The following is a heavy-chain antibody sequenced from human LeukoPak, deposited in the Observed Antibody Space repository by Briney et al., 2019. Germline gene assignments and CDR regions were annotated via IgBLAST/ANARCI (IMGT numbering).Heavy chain of an antibody. J-gene: IGHJ5*02. V-gene: IGHV3-20*04. D-gene: IGHD2-15*01. CDR1: GFTFDDYG. Sequence: GGSLRLSCAASGFTFDDYGMSWVRQAPGKGLEWVSGINWNGGSTGYADSVKGRFPISRDNAKNSLYLQMNSLRAEDTALYYCARDPEYCSGGSCYRYNWFDPWGQGTLVTVSS. CDR3: ARDPEYCSGGSCYRYNWFDP. CDR2: INWNGGST.